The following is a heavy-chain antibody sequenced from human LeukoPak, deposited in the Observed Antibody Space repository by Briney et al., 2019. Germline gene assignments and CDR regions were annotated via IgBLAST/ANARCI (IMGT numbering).Heavy chain of an antibody. CDR2: INSNSGGT. V-gene: IGHV1-2*06. CDR3: ARAYTAVVEPHLDY. Sequence: ASVKVSCKASGYTFTGYYMHWVRQAPGQGLEWMGRINSNSGGTNYAQKFQGRVTMTRDTSISTAYMELSRLRSDATAVYYCARAYTAVVEPHLDYWGQGTLVTVSS. D-gene: IGHD5-18*01. CDR1: GYTFTGYY. J-gene: IGHJ4*02.